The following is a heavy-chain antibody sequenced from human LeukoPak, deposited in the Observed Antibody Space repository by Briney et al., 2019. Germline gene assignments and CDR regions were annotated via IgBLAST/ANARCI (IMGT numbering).Heavy chain of an antibody. CDR1: GYTFTSYD. J-gene: IGHJ4*02. CDR3: ARDTYDFWSGSDY. CDR2: ISAYNGNT. D-gene: IGHD3-3*01. Sequence: ASVKVSCKASGYTFTSYDINWVRQAPGQGLEWMGWISAYNGNTNYEQKLQDRVTMTTDTSTSTAYMELRTLRSDDTAVYYCARDTYDFWSGSDYWGQGTLVTVSS. V-gene: IGHV1-18*01.